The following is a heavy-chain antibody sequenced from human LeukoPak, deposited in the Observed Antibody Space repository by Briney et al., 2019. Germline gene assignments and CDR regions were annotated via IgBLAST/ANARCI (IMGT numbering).Heavy chain of an antibody. D-gene: IGHD3-10*02. CDR2: ISYDGSDK. Sequence: GRSLRLSCAASGFTFSSYGMHWVRQAPGKGLEWVAVISYDGSDKKYADSVKGRFTISRDNSKNTLYVQMNSLRAEDTALYYCARDVVRGPDDGYFQHWGQGTLVTVSS. J-gene: IGHJ1*01. CDR1: GFTFSSYG. CDR3: ARDVVRGPDDGYFQH. V-gene: IGHV3-30*03.